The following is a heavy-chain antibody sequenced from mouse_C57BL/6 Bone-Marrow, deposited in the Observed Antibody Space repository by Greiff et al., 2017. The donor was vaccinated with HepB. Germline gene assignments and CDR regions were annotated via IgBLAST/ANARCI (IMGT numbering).Heavy chain of an antibody. CDR2: IDPSDSYT. CDR3: ATTYWYFDV. Sequence: VQLQQSGAELVRPGTSVKLSCKASGYTFTSYWIHWVKQRPGQGLEWIGVIDPSDSYTNYNQKFKGKATLTVDTSSSTAYMQLSSLTSEDSAVYYCATTYWYFDVWGTGTTVTVSS. J-gene: IGHJ1*03. V-gene: IGHV1-59*01. CDR1: GYTFTSYW.